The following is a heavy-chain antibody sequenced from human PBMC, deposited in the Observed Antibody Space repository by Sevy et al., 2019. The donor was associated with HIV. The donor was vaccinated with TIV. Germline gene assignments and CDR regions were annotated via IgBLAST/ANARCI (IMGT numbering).Heavy chain of an antibody. V-gene: IGHV1-69*13. J-gene: IGHJ6*02. Sequence: ASVKVSCKASGGTFSSYAISWVRQAPGQGLEWMGGIIPIFGTANYAQKFQGRVTITADESTSTAYMELSSLRSEDTAXYYCARSRGPASPLPFCSGGSCHSRAYYYYYGMDVWGQGTTVTVSS. CDR2: IIPIFGTA. CDR1: GGTFSSYA. CDR3: ARSRGPASPLPFCSGGSCHSRAYYYYYGMDV. D-gene: IGHD2-15*01.